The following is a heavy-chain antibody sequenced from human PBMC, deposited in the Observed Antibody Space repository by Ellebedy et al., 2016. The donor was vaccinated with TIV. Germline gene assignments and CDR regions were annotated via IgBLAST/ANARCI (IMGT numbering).Heavy chain of an antibody. J-gene: IGHJ4*02. D-gene: IGHD1/OR15-1a*01. V-gene: IGHV4-39*07. CDR3: ASQQGGFSAGSSDY. CDR2: IFSSGST. CDR1: GDSLSSRSYS. Sequence: MPSETLSPTCTVSGDSLSSRSYSRGWIRQPPGKGLEWIGSIFSSGSTNYTPSLTSRVTISVDTSKNQFSLKLTSVTAADTAVYYCASQQGGFSAGSSDYWGQGTLVTVSS.